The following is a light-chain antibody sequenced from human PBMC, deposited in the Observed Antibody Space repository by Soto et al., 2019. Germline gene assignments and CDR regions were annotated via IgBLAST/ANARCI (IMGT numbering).Light chain of an antibody. Sequence: DIQMTQSPSSLSASVGDRVTITCWASQSISNYLNWYQQKPGKAPKLLIYAASTLQSGVPSRFSGSGSGTDFTLTISSLQPEDFATYYCQQSYSTSTWTFGQGTKVEIK. CDR2: AAS. CDR1: QSISNY. CDR3: QQSYSTSTWT. V-gene: IGKV1-39*01. J-gene: IGKJ1*01.